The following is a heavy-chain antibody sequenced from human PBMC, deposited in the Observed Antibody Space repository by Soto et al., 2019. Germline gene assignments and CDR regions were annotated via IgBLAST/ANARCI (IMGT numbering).Heavy chain of an antibody. J-gene: IGHJ6*02. CDR2: INPSGGST. CDR1: VYTFTSYY. V-gene: IGHV1-46*01. D-gene: IGHD2-2*01. CDR3: ARDLVLVPAAITRWGRDSFVDLYYYGMDV. Sequence: GASVKVSCKAPVYTFTSYYMHWVRQAPGQGLEWMGIINPSGGSTSYAQKFQGRVTMTRDTSTSTVYMELSSLRSEDTAVYYCARDLVLVPAAITRWGRDSFVDLYYYGMDVWGQGTTVTVSS.